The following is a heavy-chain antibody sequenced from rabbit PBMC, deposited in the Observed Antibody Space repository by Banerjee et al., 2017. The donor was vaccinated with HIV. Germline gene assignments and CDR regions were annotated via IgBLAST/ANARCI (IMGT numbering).Heavy chain of an antibody. Sequence: LEESGGGLVQPEGSLALTCTASGFTISSSYWICWVRQAPGKGLEWIACIGAGSSGSTYYASWAKGRFTISKTSSTTVTLQMTSLTAADTATYFCARTYTKWDYYFNLWGPGTLVTVS. V-gene: IGHV1S45*01. CDR3: ARTYTKWDYYFNL. J-gene: IGHJ4*01. D-gene: IGHD1-1*01. CDR2: IGAGSSGST. CDR1: GFTISSSYW.